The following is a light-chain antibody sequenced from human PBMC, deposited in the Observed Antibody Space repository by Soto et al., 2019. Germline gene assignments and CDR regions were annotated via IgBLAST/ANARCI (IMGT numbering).Light chain of an antibody. J-gene: IGKJ4*01. CDR3: LQDYTYPRT. CDR2: AAS. V-gene: IGKV1-6*01. Sequence: FEVTQSPTSLSVSVGDRVTITCRASKGIRHDLGWYQQKPGKAPELLIYAASILQSGVPSRFSGSGSGTDFTLTITSLQPEDFVIYYCLQDYTYPRTFGEGTKVDIK. CDR1: KGIRHD.